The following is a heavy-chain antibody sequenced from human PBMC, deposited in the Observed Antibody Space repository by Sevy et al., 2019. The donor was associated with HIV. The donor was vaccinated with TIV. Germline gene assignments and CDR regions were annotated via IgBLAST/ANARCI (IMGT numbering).Heavy chain of an antibody. J-gene: IGHJ5*02. CDR2: IYHSGST. Sequence: SETLSLTCAVSGGSISSGGYSWSWIRQPPGKGLEWIGYIYHSGSTYYNPSLKSRVTISVDRSKNQFSLKLSSVTAADTAVYYCARDRYGSGSSSGGYWFDPWGQGTLVTVSS. CDR1: GGSISSGGYS. V-gene: IGHV4-30-2*01. D-gene: IGHD3-10*01. CDR3: ARDRYGSGSSSGGYWFDP.